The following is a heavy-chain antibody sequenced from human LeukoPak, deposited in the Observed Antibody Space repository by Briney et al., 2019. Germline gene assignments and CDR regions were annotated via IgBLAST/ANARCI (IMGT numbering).Heavy chain of an antibody. CDR1: GFTVSSNY. CDR2: ISGSGGST. V-gene: IGHV3-23*01. Sequence: GGSLRLSCAASGFTVSSNYMSWVRQAPGKGLEWVSVISGSGGSTYYADSVKGRFTISRDNSKNTLYLQMNSLRAEDTAVYYCVKLASSAYSDYWGQGTLVTVSS. D-gene: IGHD3-22*01. CDR3: VKLASSAYSDY. J-gene: IGHJ4*02.